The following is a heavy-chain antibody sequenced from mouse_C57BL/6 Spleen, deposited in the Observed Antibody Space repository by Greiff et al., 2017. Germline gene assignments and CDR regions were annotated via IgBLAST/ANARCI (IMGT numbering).Heavy chain of an antibody. CDR1: GYTFTSYW. D-gene: IGHD1-1*01. J-gene: IGHJ2*01. CDR2: INPSNGGT. CDR3: AREFFYYGSSYRENYFDY. Sequence: QVQLQQPGTELVKPGASVKLSCKASGYTFTSYWMHWVKQRPGQGLEWIGNINPSNGGTNYNEKFKSKATLTVDKSSSTAYMQLSSLTSEDSAVYYCAREFFYYGSSYRENYFDYWGQGTTLTVSS. V-gene: IGHV1-53*01.